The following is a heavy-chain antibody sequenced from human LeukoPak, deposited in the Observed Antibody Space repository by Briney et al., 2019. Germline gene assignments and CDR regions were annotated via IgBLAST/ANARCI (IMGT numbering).Heavy chain of an antibody. Sequence: PGGSLRLSCAVSGFTFSNYDMNWVRQAPGKGPEWVTTISASGIHIYYADSAKGRFTISRGNSRNTLELQMNSLRGEDTAVYYCVRMVSGDSWGQGTLVTVTS. J-gene: IGHJ4*02. CDR2: ISASGIHI. V-gene: IGHV3-23*01. CDR3: VRMVSGDS. CDR1: GFTFSNYD. D-gene: IGHD2-8*01.